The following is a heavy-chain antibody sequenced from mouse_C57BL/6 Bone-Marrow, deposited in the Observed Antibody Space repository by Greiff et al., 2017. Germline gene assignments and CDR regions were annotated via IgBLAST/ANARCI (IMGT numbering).Heavy chain of an antibody. J-gene: IGHJ4*01. Sequence: EVQGVESGGGLVKPGGSLKLSCAASGFTFSSYAMSWVRQTPEQRLEWVATISAGGSYTYYPDNVKGRFTISRDNAKNNLYLQMSHLKTEDTAMYYCAREEEVPYYWGQGTSVTVSS. D-gene: IGHD2-14*01. V-gene: IGHV5-4*01. CDR1: GFTFSSYA. CDR3: AREEEVPYY. CDR2: ISAGGSYT.